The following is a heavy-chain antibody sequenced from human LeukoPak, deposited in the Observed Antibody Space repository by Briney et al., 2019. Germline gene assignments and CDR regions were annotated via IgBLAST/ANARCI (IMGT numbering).Heavy chain of an antibody. V-gene: IGHV1-18*01. D-gene: IGHD2-2*01. CDR1: GYSFISYG. Sequence: GASVKVSCKCSGYSFISYGINWVRQAPGQGLEWMGWISGNSGNTKYADKFQGRVTMTTDTSTETVYMELRSLRSDDTAVYYCARSGFTVVPIANYHDGMDVRGHGTTVTVSS. J-gene: IGHJ6*02. CDR3: ARSGFTVVPIANYHDGMDV. CDR2: ISGNSGNT.